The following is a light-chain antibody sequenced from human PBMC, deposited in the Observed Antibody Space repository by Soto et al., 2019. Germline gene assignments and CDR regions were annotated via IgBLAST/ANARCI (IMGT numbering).Light chain of an antibody. V-gene: IGLV2-14*01. J-gene: IGLJ1*01. CDR3: SSYTSSNTL. CDR1: SGDVGGYNY. Sequence: SALTQPASVSGSPGQSITISCTGTSGDVGGYNYVCWYQQHPGKAPKLMIYDVSNRPSGVSNRFSGSKSGNTASLTISGLQAEDEADYYCSSYTSSNTLFGTGTKVTVL. CDR2: DVS.